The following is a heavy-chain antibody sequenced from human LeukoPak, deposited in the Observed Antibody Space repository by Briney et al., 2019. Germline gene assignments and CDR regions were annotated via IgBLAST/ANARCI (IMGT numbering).Heavy chain of an antibody. CDR1: GFTFSSYE. CDR2: ISVSGDTT. D-gene: IGHD2-15*01. CDR3: AKGSGGQFFDN. V-gene: IGHV3-23*01. Sequence: GGSLRLSCAASGFTFSSYEMNWVRQAPGKGLEWVSTISVSGDTTFYADSVQGRFTISRDNSKSTLYLQMIRLRAEDTAVYYCAKGSGGQFFDNWGQGTLVTVSS. J-gene: IGHJ4*02.